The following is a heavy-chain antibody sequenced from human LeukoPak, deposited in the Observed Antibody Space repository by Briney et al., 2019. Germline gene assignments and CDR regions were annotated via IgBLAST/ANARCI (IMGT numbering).Heavy chain of an antibody. J-gene: IGHJ6*02. CDR3: ARDYGLDV. CDR2: IKSDGSST. Sequence: GGSLRLSCAASGFTFSSYWMHWVRQAPGKGLVWVSRIKSDGSSTSYADSVKGRFTISRDNAKNTLYLQMNSLRAEDTAVYYCARDYGLDVWGQGTTVTVSS. CDR1: GFTFSSYW. V-gene: IGHV3-74*01.